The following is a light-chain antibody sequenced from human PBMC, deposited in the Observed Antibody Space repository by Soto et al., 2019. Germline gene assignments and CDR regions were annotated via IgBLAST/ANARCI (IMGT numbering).Light chain of an antibody. Sequence: QSVLTQPPSVSGAPGQRVTISCTGSSSNIGPTYDVHWYQQLPGTAPKLLIYANTNRPSGVPDRFSGSKSGTSASLAITGLQAEDEADYFCQSYDSSLSGYVFGTGTKVTGL. V-gene: IGLV1-40*01. CDR2: ANT. J-gene: IGLJ1*01. CDR1: SSNIGPTYD. CDR3: QSYDSSLSGYV.